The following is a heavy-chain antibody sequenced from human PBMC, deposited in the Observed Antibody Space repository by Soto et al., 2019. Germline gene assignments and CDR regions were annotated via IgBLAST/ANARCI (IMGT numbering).Heavy chain of an antibody. CDR2: SRNKANSYTT. V-gene: IGHV3-72*01. D-gene: IGHD1-1*01. CDR3: TATKSFPFDY. J-gene: IGHJ4*02. CDR1: GFTFSDHY. Sequence: GGSLRLSCAASGFTFSDHYMDWVRQAPGKGLEWVARSRNKANSYTTEYAASVKGRFAISRVDSETSLFLQMNSLKTEDTAVYYCTATKSFPFDYWGQGTLVTVSS.